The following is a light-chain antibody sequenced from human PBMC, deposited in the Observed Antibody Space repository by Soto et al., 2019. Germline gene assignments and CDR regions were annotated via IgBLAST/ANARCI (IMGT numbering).Light chain of an antibody. CDR2: EVS. CDR1: SNDIGNYNY. CDR3: FSYAGSYSYV. J-gene: IGLJ1*01. V-gene: IGLV2-11*01. Sequence: QSALTQPLSVSGSPGQSVTISCIGTSNDIGNYNYVSWYQQYPGKVPEVVIYEVSRRPSGVPDRFSGSKSANTASLTISGLQAEDEADYYCFSYAGSYSYVFGTGTKLTVL.